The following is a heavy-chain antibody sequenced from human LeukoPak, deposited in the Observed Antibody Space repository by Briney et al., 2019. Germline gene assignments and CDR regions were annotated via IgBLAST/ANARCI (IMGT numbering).Heavy chain of an antibody. CDR3: ARGLRFLEWLTQDY. Sequence: PSETLSLTCTVSGGSISSYYWSWIRQPPGKGLEWIGYIYYSGSTNYNPSLKSRVTISVDTSKNQFSLKLSSVTAADTAVYYCARGLRFLEWLTQDYWGQGTLVTVSP. V-gene: IGHV4-59*01. J-gene: IGHJ4*02. CDR1: GGSISSYY. CDR2: IYYSGST. D-gene: IGHD3-3*01.